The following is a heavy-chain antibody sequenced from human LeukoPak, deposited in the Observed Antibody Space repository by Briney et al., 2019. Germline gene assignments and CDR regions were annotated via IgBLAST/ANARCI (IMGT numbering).Heavy chain of an antibody. Sequence: PSETLSLTCTVSGGSISSYYWSWIRQPPGKGLEWIGYIYYSGSTNYNPSLKSRVTISVDTSKNQFSLKLSSVTAADTAVYYCARLFEPQNQQLVPPEGAFDIWGQGTMVTVSS. CDR3: ARLFEPQNQQLVPPEGAFDI. J-gene: IGHJ3*02. CDR1: GGSISSYY. V-gene: IGHV4-59*08. D-gene: IGHD6-13*01. CDR2: IYYSGST.